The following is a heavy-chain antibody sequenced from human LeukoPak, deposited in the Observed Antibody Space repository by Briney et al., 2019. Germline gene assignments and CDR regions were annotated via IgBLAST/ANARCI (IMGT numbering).Heavy chain of an antibody. Sequence: PGGSLRLSCAASGFAFSNFDMSWVRQAPGKGLEWVSAISGSGESTYYAESLKGRFTISRDNSKNTLYLQVNGLRVEDTAIYYCAKRGSYFGGFDYWGQGTLLTVPS. CDR2: ISGSGEST. J-gene: IGHJ4*02. D-gene: IGHD3-10*01. CDR3: AKRGSYFGGFDY. V-gene: IGHV3-23*01. CDR1: GFAFSNFD.